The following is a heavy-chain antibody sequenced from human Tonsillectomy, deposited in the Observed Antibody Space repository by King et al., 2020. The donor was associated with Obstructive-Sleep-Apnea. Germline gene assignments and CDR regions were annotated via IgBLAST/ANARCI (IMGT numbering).Heavy chain of an antibody. CDR2: IYHSGST. CDR3: TRVVLYGDFSNNWFDP. V-gene: IGHV4-4*02. Sequence: QLQESGPGLVKPSGTLSLTCAVSGGSISRTNWWSWVRQPPEKGLEWIGEIYHSGSTNYNPSLKSRVTISVDKSKNQFSLKLSSVTAADTAVYYCTRVVLYGDFSNNWFDPWGQGTLVTVSS. D-gene: IGHD4-17*01. CDR1: GGSISRTNW. J-gene: IGHJ5*02.